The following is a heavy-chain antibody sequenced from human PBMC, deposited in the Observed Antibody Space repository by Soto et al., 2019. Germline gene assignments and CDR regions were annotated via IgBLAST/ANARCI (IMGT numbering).Heavy chain of an antibody. CDR3: ARDHRWGYHYRDYRDS. CDR1: GFGFDEYG. V-gene: IGHV3-20*04. Sequence: GGSLRLSCAASGFGFDEYGMSWVRQGPGKGLEWVSTINRHGDTTAYADSVKGRFTISRDNAKNSLYLHMNGLRAEDTAFYYCARDHRWGYHYRDYRDSWGQGTPVTVSS. J-gene: IGHJ4*02. CDR2: INRHGDTT. D-gene: IGHD4-4*01.